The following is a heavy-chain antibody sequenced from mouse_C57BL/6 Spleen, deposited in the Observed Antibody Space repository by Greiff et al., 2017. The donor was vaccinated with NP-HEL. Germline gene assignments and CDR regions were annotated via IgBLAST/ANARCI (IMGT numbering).Heavy chain of an antibody. V-gene: IGHV1-69*01. CDR1: GYTFTSYW. CDR2: IDPSDSYT. CDR3: ARPGPLPYFDY. J-gene: IGHJ2*01. Sequence: QVQLQQPGAELVMPGASVKLSCKASGYTFTSYWMHWVKQRPGQGLEWIGEIDPSDSYTNYNQKFKGKSTLTVDKSSSTAYMQLSSLTSEDSAVYHCARPGPLPYFDYWGQGTTLTVSS. D-gene: IGHD5-5*01.